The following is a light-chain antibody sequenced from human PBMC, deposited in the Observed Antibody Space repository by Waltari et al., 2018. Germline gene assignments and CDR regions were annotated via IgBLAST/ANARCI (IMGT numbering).Light chain of an antibody. V-gene: IGKV3-11*01. Sequence: EIVLTQSPATLSLSPGDRATLSCRASQSVNTYLVWYQQRPAQAPRLLIYDASSRPAGIPARFSGSGSGTDFTLTISSLEPEDFAVYYCQQRINWPLTFGGGTKVEIK. CDR1: QSVNTY. CDR2: DAS. CDR3: QQRINWPLT. J-gene: IGKJ4*01.